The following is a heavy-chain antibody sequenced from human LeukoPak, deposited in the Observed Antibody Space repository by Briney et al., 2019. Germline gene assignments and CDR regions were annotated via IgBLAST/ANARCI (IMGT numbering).Heavy chain of an antibody. J-gene: IGHJ4*02. V-gene: IGHV1-18*01. CDR3: ARDVPRITMIVAGLGY. D-gene: IGHD3-22*01. CDR1: GYTFTSYG. CDR2: ISAYNGNT. Sequence: ASLKVSCKASGYTFTSYGISWVRQAPGQGLEWMGWISAYNGNTNYAQKLQGRVTMTTDTSTSTAYMELRSLRSDDTAVYYCARDVPRITMIVAGLGYWGQGTLVTVTS.